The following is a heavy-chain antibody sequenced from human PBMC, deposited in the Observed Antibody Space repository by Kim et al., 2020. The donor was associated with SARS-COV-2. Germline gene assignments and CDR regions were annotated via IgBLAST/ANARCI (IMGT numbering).Heavy chain of an antibody. CDR2: IYSSGNT. CDR3: VRGDPLIVLGL. CDR1: GGSITTYYY. Sequence: SETLSLTCSVSGGSITTYYYWSWIRQPPGKVLEWLGYIYSSGNTNYNPSLKSRVTISVDTSQSQISLKLGSVTAADTAVYYCVRGDPLIVLGLWGPGTPV. V-gene: IGHV4-59*01. J-gene: IGHJ5*02. D-gene: IGHD3-22*01.